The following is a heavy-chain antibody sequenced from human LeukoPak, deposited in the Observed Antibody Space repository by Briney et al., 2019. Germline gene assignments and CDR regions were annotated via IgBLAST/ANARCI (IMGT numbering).Heavy chain of an antibody. CDR3: AKVKGEVIGAFDI. CDR2: INSDGSST. V-gene: IGHV3-74*01. D-gene: IGHD3-16*01. J-gene: IGHJ3*02. Sequence: GGSLRLSCATSGFTFSSYWMHWVRQAPGKGLVWVSRINSDGSSTSYADSVKGRFTISRYNSKNTLYLQMNSLRAEDTAVYYCAKVKGEVIGAFDIWGQGTMVTVSS. CDR1: GFTFSSYW.